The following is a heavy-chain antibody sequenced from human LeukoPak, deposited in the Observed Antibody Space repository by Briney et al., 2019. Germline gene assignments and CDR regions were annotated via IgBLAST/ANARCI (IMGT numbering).Heavy chain of an antibody. CDR1: GYTFTGYY. Sequence: ASVKVSCKASGYTFTGYYMHWVRQAPGQGLEWMGWINPNSGGTNYAQKFQGRVTMTRDTSISTAYMELSRLRSDDTAVYYCARDLSYSWWEQLVPGYWGQGTLVTVSS. CDR2: INPNSGGT. CDR3: ARDLSYSWWEQLVPGY. D-gene: IGHD6-6*01. J-gene: IGHJ4*02. V-gene: IGHV1-2*02.